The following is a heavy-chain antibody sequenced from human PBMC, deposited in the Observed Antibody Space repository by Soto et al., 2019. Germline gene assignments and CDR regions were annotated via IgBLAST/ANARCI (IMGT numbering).Heavy chain of an antibody. D-gene: IGHD5-12*01. J-gene: IGHJ3*02. CDR1: GGTFSSYT. CDR2: IIPILGIA. CDR3: AREMATINDAFDI. V-gene: IGHV1-69*04. Sequence: AASVKVSCKASGGTFSSYTISWVRQAPGQGLEWMGRIIPILGIANYAQKFQGRVTITADKSTSTAYMELSSLRSEDTAVYYCAREMATINDAFDIWGQGTMVTVSS.